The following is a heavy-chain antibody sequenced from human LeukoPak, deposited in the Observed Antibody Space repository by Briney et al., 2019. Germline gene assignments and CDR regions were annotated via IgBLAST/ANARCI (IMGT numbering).Heavy chain of an antibody. V-gene: IGHV4-39*01. CDR2: IYYSGST. D-gene: IGHD4-17*01. J-gene: IGHJ4*02. Sequence: ASETLSLTCTVSGVSISSSSYYWGWIRQPPGKGLEWIGSIYYSGSTYYNPSLKSRVTISVDTSKNQFSLKLSSVTAADTAVYYCARHTVLFDYWGQGTLVTVSS. CDR3: ARHTVLFDY. CDR1: GVSISSSSYY.